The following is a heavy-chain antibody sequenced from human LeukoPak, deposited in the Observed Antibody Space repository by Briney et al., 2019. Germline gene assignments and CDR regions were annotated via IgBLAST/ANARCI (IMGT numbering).Heavy chain of an antibody. Sequence: PGGSLRLSCAASGFTFDDYAMHWVRQAPGKGLEWVSGISWNSGSIGYADSVKGRFTISRDNAKNSLYLQMNSLRAEDTALYYCAKDHSGWYLYYFDYWGQGTLVTVSS. CDR1: GFTFDDYA. V-gene: IGHV3-9*01. CDR3: AKDHSGWYLYYFDY. J-gene: IGHJ4*02. D-gene: IGHD6-19*01. CDR2: ISWNSGSI.